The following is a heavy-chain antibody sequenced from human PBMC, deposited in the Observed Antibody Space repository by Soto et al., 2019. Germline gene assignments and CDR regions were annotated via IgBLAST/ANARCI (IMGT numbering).Heavy chain of an antibody. J-gene: IGHJ6*02. D-gene: IGHD6-6*01. CDR1: GYPFTTYG. Sequence: ASVKVSCKASGYPFTTYGITWVRQAPGQGLEWMGWISTYNGNTNYAQSLQGRVTMTRETSSTTAYMELRSLRSDDTAVYYCARARVVAARQSGMDVWGQGTTVTVSS. CDR3: ARARVVAARQSGMDV. CDR2: ISTYNGNT. V-gene: IGHV1-18*04.